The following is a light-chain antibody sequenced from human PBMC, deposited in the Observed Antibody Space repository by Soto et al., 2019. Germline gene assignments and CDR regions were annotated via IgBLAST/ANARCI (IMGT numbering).Light chain of an antibody. CDR2: EVT. J-gene: IGLJ2*01. CDR3: SSYVSSTTLV. Sequence: QSALTQPASVSGSPGQSITISCTGTSSDVGDYTYVSWYQQYPGKAPKLIIYEVTNRPSGVSNRFSGSKSGNTASLTISGLQAEDEADYYCSSYVSSTTLVFGGGTKVTVL. V-gene: IGLV2-14*01. CDR1: SSDVGDYTY.